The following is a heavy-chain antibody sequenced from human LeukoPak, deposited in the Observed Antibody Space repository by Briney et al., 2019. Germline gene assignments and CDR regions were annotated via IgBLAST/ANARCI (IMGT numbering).Heavy chain of an antibody. D-gene: IGHD3-22*01. CDR3: AKATGEYYDT. CDR1: GFTFSSYG. V-gene: IGHV3-30*18. CDR2: ISYDGSNK. J-gene: IGHJ4*02. Sequence: PGGSLRLSCAVSGFTFSSYGMHWVRQAPGKGLEWVAVISYDGSNKYYADSVKGRFTISRDNSNNTLYLQMNSLRAEDTAVYYCAKATGEYYDTWGRGTLVTVSS.